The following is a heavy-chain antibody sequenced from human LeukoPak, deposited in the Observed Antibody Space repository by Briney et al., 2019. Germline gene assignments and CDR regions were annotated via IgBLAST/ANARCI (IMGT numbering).Heavy chain of an antibody. CDR1: GFTFSSYD. V-gene: IGHV3-13*04. CDR2: IGTAGDT. J-gene: IGHJ6*02. D-gene: IGHD3-9*01. CDR3: ARGRYFDWLLDPYGMDV. Sequence: GGSLRLSCAASGFTFSSYDMHWVRQATGKGLEWVSAIGTAGDTYYPGSVKGRFTFSRENAKNSLYLQMNSLRAGDTAVYYCARGRYFDWLLDPYGMDVWGQGTTVTVSS.